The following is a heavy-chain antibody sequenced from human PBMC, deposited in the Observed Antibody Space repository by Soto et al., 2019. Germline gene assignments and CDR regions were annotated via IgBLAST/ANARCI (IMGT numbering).Heavy chain of an antibody. CDR1: GFTFHDYA. Sequence: GGSLRLSCAASGFTFHDYAMHWVRQGQGKGLEWVSGITWNSGSIDYADSVKGRFTISSDNAKNSLYLQMNSLRPEDTALYYCAKDIREYSSGWTYFDYWGHGTLVTVSS. V-gene: IGHV3-9*01. CDR2: ITWNSGSI. J-gene: IGHJ4*01. D-gene: IGHD6-19*01. CDR3: AKDIREYSSGWTYFDY.